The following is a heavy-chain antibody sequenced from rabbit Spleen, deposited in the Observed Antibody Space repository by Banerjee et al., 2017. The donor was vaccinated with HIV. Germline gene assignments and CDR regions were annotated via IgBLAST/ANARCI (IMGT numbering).Heavy chain of an antibody. D-gene: IGHD1-1*01. V-gene: IGHV1S40*01. CDR3: ARDTSSSFSSYGMDL. Sequence: QSLEESGGDLVKPGASLTLTCTASGFSFSSSDYMCWVRQAPGKGLEWIACIDAGSSGFTYFATWANGRFAISKTSSTTVTLQMTRLTAADTATYFCARDTSSSFSSYGMDLWGQGTLVTVS. CDR2: IDAGSSGFT. J-gene: IGHJ6*01. CDR1: GFSFSSSDY.